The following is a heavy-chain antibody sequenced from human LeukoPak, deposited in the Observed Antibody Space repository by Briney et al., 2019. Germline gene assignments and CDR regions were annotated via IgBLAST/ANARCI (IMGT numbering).Heavy chain of an antibody. V-gene: IGHV1-69*05. CDR3: ARDPGYDILTGRKAPFFDY. D-gene: IGHD3-9*01. CDR2: IIPIFGTA. CDR1: GGTFSSYA. Sequence: SVKVSCKASGGTFSSYAISWVRQAPGQGLEWMGRIIPIFGTANYAQKFQGRVTITTDESTSTAYMELSSLRSEDTAVYYSARDPGYDILTGRKAPFFDYWGQGTLVTVSS. J-gene: IGHJ4*02.